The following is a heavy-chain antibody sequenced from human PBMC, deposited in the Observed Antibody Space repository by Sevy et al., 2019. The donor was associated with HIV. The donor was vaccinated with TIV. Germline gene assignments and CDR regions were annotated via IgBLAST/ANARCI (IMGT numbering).Heavy chain of an antibody. CDR2: LSFGGGEI. CDR3: AREGCSQPHDY. Sequence: GGSLRLSCAASGFTFSRYSMSWVRQPPGKGLEWVSTLSFGGGEINYADSVKGRFTISRDNSKSSVYLQMNNLRPEDTAVYYCAREGCSQPHDYWGKGTLVTVS. V-gene: IGHV3-23*01. CDR1: GFTFSRYS. J-gene: IGHJ4*02. D-gene: IGHD2-8*01.